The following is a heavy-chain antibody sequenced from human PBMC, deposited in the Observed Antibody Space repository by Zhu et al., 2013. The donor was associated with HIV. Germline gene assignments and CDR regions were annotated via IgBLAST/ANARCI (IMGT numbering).Heavy chain of an antibody. J-gene: IGHJ4*02. V-gene: IGHV3-30-3*01. CDR2: ISYDGSNK. CDR1: GFTFSSYA. CDR3: ASLVATKFY. D-gene: IGHD5-12*01. Sequence: VQLVESGGGVVQPGRSLRLSCAASGFTFSSYAMHWVRQAPGKGLEWVAVISYDGSNKYYADSVKGRFTISRDNSKNTLYLQMNSLRAEDTAVYYCASLVATKFYWGQGTLVTVSS.